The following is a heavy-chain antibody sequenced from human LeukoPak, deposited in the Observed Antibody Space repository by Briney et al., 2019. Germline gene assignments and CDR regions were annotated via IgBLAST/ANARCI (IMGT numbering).Heavy chain of an antibody. CDR3: ARDPYYDFWSGYSSWFDP. D-gene: IGHD3-3*01. V-gene: IGHV1-18*01. Sequence: ASVKVSCKASGYTFTSYGISWVRQAPGQGLEWMGWISAYNGNTNYAQKLQGRVTMTTDTSTSTAYMELRSLRSDDTAVYYCARDPYYDFWSGYSSWFDPWGQGTLVIVSS. J-gene: IGHJ5*02. CDR1: GYTFTSYG. CDR2: ISAYNGNT.